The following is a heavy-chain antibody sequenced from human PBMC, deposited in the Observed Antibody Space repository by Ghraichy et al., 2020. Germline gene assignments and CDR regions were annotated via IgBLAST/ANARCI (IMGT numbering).Heavy chain of an antibody. Sequence: ASVKVSCKASGYTFTGHYLHWMRQAPGQRLEWIGRVNPTSGVTNYAQKFQGRVTLTRDTSINTAYMELASLTSDDTAVYYCARARYYFETSTSRIYAFDLWRRWTLVTVSS. D-gene: IGHD3-22*01. J-gene: IGHJ3*01. CDR1: GYTFTGHY. CDR2: VNPTSGVT. CDR3: ARARYYFETSTSRIYAFDL. V-gene: IGHV1-2*06.